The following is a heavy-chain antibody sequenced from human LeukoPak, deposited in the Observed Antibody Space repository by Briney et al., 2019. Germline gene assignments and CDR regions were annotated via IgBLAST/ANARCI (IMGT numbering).Heavy chain of an antibody. CDR3: ARARAWTYYYYGMDV. Sequence: SETLSLTCTVSGGSISSYYWSWIRQPPGKGLEWIGYIYYSGSTNYNPSLKSRVTISVDTSKNQFSPKLSSVTAADTAVYYCARARAWTYYYYGMDVWGQGTTVTVSS. D-gene: IGHD2-21*01. CDR2: IYYSGST. J-gene: IGHJ6*02. V-gene: IGHV4-59*01. CDR1: GGSISSYY.